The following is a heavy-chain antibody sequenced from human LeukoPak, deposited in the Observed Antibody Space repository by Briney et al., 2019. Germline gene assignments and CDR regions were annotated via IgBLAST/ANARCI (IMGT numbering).Heavy chain of an antibody. CDR3: AGGYDFWSGYRNYYMDV. J-gene: IGHJ6*03. Sequence: SETLSLTCTVSGGSISSYYWSWIRQPPGKGLEWIGYIYYIGSTNYNPSLKSRVTISVDTSKNQFSLKLSSVTAADTAVYYCAGGYDFWSGYRNYYMDVWGKGTTVTVSS. D-gene: IGHD3-3*01. V-gene: IGHV4-59*01. CDR1: GGSISSYY. CDR2: IYYIGST.